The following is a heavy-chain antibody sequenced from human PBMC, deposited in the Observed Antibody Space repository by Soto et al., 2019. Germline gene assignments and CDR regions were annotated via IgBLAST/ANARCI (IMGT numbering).Heavy chain of an antibody. J-gene: IGHJ4*02. V-gene: IGHV3-21*01. D-gene: IGHD3-22*01. CDR3: ARLSSGSIDY. CDR1: GFTFSTYF. CDR2: MSTNSYYI. Sequence: PGGSLRISCAASGFTFSTYFMKWVRQAPGKGLEWVSSMSTNSYYIYYADSVKGRFTISRDNAKNSLYLQMNSLRVEDTAVYYCARLSSGSIDYWGQGTLVTVSS.